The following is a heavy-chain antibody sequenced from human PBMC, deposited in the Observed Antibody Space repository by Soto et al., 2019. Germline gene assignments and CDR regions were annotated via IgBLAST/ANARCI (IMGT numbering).Heavy chain of an antibody. V-gene: IGHV3-23*01. D-gene: IGHD6-19*01. CDR3: AKDPIAEAGPAGRYGMDV. J-gene: IGHJ6*02. Sequence: EVQLLESGGGLVQPGGSLRLSCAASGFTFSSYVMSWVRQAPGKGLEWVSGISGSGGSTYYADSVKGRFTISRDNSKNPLYLKMTSRRAEDTAVYYCAKDPIAEAGPAGRYGMDVWGQGTTVTVSS. CDR1: GFTFSSYV. CDR2: ISGSGGST.